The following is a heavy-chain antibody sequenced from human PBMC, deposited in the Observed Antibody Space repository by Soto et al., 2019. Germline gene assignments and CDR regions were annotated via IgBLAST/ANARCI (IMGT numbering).Heavy chain of an antibody. Sequence: GGSLRLSCAASGFTFSSYGMHWVRQAPGKGLEWVAVIWYDGSNKYYADSVKGRFSISRDNSKNTLYLQMNSLRAEDTAVFYCAGDTAYSSSWPMLDPWGQGTLVTVSS. D-gene: IGHD6-13*01. J-gene: IGHJ5*02. CDR1: GFTFSSYG. CDR2: IWYDGSNK. V-gene: IGHV3-33*01. CDR3: AGDTAYSSSWPMLDP.